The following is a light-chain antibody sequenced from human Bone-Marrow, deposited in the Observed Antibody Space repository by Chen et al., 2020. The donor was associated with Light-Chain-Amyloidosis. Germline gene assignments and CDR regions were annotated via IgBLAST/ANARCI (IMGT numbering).Light chain of an antibody. J-gene: IGLJ1*01. Sequence: QSALTQPASVSGPPGQSITISCTGTSSDVGGDNHVSWYQQHPDKAPKLMIYEVTNRPSWVPDRFSGSKSDNTASLTISGLQTEDEADYFCSSYTITNPLVFGSGTRVTVL. CDR1: SSDVGGDNH. V-gene: IGLV2-14*01. CDR2: EVT. CDR3: SSYTITNPLV.